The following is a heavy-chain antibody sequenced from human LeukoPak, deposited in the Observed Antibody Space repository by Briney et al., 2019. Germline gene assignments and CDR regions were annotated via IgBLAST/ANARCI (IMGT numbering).Heavy chain of an antibody. Sequence: GESLKISCKGSGYSFPTSWIGWVRQMPGKGLEWMGIIYPGDSDTRYSPSFEGQVTISADKSISTAYLQWSGLKASDTAIYYCARLYGRYFDYWGQGTLVTVSS. CDR1: GYSFPTSW. V-gene: IGHV5-51*01. J-gene: IGHJ4*02. D-gene: IGHD3-10*01. CDR2: IYPGDSDT. CDR3: ARLYGRYFDY.